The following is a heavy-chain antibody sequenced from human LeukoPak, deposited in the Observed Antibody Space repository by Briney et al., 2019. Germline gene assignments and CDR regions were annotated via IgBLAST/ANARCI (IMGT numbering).Heavy chain of an antibody. CDR2: ISGSGGST. Sequence: GGSLRLSCAVSGVNNYAISWVRQAPGKGLEWVSVISGSGGSTYYADSVKGRFTISRGTSENTIYLQMNSLRAEDTAVYYCATSPRVTLYVMGDFAYWGQGTLVIVSS. J-gene: IGHJ4*02. V-gene: IGHV3-23*01. CDR3: ATSPRVTLYVMGDFAY. D-gene: IGHD3-16*01. CDR1: GVNNYA.